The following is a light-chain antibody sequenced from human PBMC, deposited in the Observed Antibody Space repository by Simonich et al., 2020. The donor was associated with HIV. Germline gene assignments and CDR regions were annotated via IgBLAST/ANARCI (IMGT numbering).Light chain of an antibody. CDR2: EDN. CDR3: QSYDSSNHVV. V-gene: IGLV6-57*01. J-gene: IGLJ2*01. CDR1: SGSITSNY. Sequence: NFMLTQPNSVSESPGKTVTISCTRSSGSITSNYVQWYQQRPGSSPTTVIYEDNQRPSWVPDRFSGSIDSSSNAASLTISGLKTEDEADYDCQSYDSSNHVVFGGGTKLTVL.